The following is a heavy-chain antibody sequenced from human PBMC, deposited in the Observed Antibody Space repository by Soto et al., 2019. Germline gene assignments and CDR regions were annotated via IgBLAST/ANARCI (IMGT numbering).Heavy chain of an antibody. Sequence: SETLSLTCTVSGGSISSSSYYWGWIRQPPGKGLEWIGSIYYSGSTYYNPSLKSRVTISVDTSKNQFSLKLSSVTAADTAVYYCARHPLNDAFDIWGQGTMVTVSS. CDR2: IYYSGST. CDR3: ARHPLNDAFDI. V-gene: IGHV4-39*01. J-gene: IGHJ3*02. CDR1: GGSISSSSYY.